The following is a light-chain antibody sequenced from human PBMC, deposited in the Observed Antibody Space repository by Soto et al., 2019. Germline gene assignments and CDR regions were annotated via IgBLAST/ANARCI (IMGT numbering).Light chain of an antibody. CDR3: TSYAGSNNYV. CDR1: NSDVGGYNY. V-gene: IGLV2-8*02. J-gene: IGLJ1*01. Sequence: SVLPQVPSASRSPGQPVTLSCTGTNSDVGGYNYVSWYQQHPGKAPKLMIYEVSKRPSGVPDRFSGSKSGNTASLTVSGLQAEDEADYYCTSYAGSNNYVFGTGTKVTVL. CDR2: EVS.